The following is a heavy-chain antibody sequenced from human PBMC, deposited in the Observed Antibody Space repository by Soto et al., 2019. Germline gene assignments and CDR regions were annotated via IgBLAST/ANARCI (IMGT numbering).Heavy chain of an antibody. Sequence: ASVKVSCKVSGYTLTELSMHWVRQAPGKGLEWMGGFDPEDGETIYAQKFQGRVTMTEDTSTDTAYMELSSLRSDDTAVYYCARDLGCSSTSCYDAGYYYYMDVWGKGTTVTVSS. J-gene: IGHJ6*03. CDR3: ARDLGCSSTSCYDAGYYYYMDV. D-gene: IGHD2-2*01. CDR1: GYTLTELS. CDR2: FDPEDGET. V-gene: IGHV1-24*01.